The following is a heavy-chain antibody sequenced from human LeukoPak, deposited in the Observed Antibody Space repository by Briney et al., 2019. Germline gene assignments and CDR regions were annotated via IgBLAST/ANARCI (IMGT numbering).Heavy chain of an antibody. V-gene: IGHV3-49*04. D-gene: IGHD3-9*01. Sequence: FTLGDYAMSWVRQAPGKXVEGVXXIXXKGYGGTREYAAAVKGRFTISRDDSKRYAYLQMNSLKTEDTAVYYCTRVIGGYDILTGYSLYWGQGTLVTVSS. CDR2: IXXKGYGGTR. CDR3: TRVIGGYDILTGYSLY. J-gene: IGHJ4*02. CDR1: FTLGDYA.